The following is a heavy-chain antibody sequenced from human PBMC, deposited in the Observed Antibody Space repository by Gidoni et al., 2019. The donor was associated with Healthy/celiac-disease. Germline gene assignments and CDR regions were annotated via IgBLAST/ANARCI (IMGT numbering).Heavy chain of an antibody. D-gene: IGHD2-15*01. V-gene: IGHV1-46*01. CDR3: ARVGSCSGGSCYSGYYYGMDV. J-gene: IGHJ6*02. Sequence: QVQLVQSGAEVKKPGASVKVSCKASGYTFTSYYMPWVRQAPGQGLEWMGIINPSGGSTSYAQKFQGRVTMTRDTSTSTVYMELSSLRSEDTAVYYCARVGSCSGGSCYSGYYYGMDVWGQGTTVTVSS. CDR2: INPSGGST. CDR1: GYTFTSYY.